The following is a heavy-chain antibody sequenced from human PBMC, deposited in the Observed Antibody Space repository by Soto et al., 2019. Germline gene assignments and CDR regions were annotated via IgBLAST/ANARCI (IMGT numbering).Heavy chain of an antibody. D-gene: IGHD6-13*01. V-gene: IGHV4-31*03. CDR3: ARSIGRAAAGNCGGMDV. CDR2: ISYSCTT. J-gene: IGHJ6*02. CDR1: GGSVSSGSNY. Sequence: QVQLRESGPGLVQASQTLSLVCTVSGGSVSSGSNYWSWIGQRPRGGLEWLGDISYSCTTYYNPSLKSRVTISDDTSKNQLSLNLKSVTAADPAVYYFARSIGRAAAGNCGGMDVWGQGTTVT.